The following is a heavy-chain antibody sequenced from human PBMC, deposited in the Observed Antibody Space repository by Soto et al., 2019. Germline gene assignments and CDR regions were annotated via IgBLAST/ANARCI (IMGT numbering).Heavy chain of an antibody. J-gene: IGHJ2*01. CDR2: ISGGGDRT. D-gene: IGHD3-16*01. CDR3: ARKVLGSTTRPDYWYFDL. CDR1: GFTFINHA. V-gene: IGHV3-23*01. Sequence: EVKLLESGGGLVQPGGSLRLSCVGSGFTFINHAMNWVRQAPGKGLEWVSGISGGGDRTFDADSVKGRFTISRDNSKNTVNLQMNSLRADDTAVYYCARKVLGSTTRPDYWYFDLWGRGTLVTVSS.